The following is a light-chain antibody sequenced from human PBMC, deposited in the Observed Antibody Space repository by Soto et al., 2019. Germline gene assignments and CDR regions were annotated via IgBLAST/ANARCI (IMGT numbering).Light chain of an antibody. Sequence: EIVLTQSPGTLSLSPGERATLSCRASQSLSSSYLAWYQQKPGQAPRLLIYGTSIRATGIPDRFSGSGSGTDFTLTISRLEPEDFAVYYCQQYGSSRTFGHGTKVEIK. CDR1: QSLSSSY. CDR2: GTS. CDR3: QQYGSSRT. J-gene: IGKJ1*01. V-gene: IGKV3-20*01.